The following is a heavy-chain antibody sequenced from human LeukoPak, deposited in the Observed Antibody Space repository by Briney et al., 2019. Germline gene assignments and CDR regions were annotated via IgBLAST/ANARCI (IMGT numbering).Heavy chain of an antibody. CDR2: ISGSGGST. Sequence: GGSLRLSCAASGFTFRSYGMHWVRQAPGKGLEWVSAISGSGGSTYYADSVKGRFTISRDNSKNTLYLQMNSLRAEDTAVYYCAKDLGYCSGGSCYLFDYWGQGTLVTVSS. J-gene: IGHJ4*02. CDR1: GFTFRSYG. D-gene: IGHD2-15*01. CDR3: AKDLGYCSGGSCYLFDY. V-gene: IGHV3-23*01.